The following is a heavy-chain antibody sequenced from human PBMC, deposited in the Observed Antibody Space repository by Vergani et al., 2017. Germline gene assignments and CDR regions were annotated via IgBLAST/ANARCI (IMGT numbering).Heavy chain of an antibody. V-gene: IGHV3-49*04. CDR1: GFSFGDYA. J-gene: IGHJ4*02. CDR2: IRNKAYGGTT. D-gene: IGHD5-18*01. Sequence: EVQLVESGGGLVPPGRSLRLSCAASGFSFGDYAMTWVRQAPGKGLEWVAFIRNKAYGGTTEYAASVKGRFTISRDDSKRIAYLQLSGLKTEDTAVYFCSRGRGYSFGYSDYWGQGTVVTVSS. CDR3: SRGRGYSFGYSDY.